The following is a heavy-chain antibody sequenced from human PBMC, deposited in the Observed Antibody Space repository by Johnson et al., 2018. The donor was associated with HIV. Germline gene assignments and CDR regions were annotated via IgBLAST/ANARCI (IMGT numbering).Heavy chain of an antibody. CDR1: GFTFSSFG. CDR2: ISWNSGNI. J-gene: IGHJ3*02. CDR3: TSGSYPWGAFDI. Sequence: VQLVESGGGVVQPGRSLRLSCVGSGFTFSSFGMHWVRQAPGKGLEWVSGISWNSGNIGYADSVKGRFTISRDDSKSIAYLQMNSLKTEDTAVYYCTSGSYPWGAFDIWGQGTMATVSS. D-gene: IGHD1-26*01. V-gene: IGHV3-9*01.